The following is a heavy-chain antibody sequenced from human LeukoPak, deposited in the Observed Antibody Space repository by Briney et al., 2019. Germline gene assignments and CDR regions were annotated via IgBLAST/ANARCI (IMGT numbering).Heavy chain of an antibody. V-gene: IGHV1-18*01. Sequence: GASVKVSFKASGYTFTSYGISWVRQAPGQGLEWMGWISAYNGNTNYAQKVQGRVTMTTDTSTSTAYMELRSLRSDDTAVYYCAKVKGLRFLEWLLYGMDVWGQGTTVTVSS. CDR2: ISAYNGNT. D-gene: IGHD3-3*01. CDR3: AKVKGLRFLEWLLYGMDV. CDR1: GYTFTSYG. J-gene: IGHJ6*01.